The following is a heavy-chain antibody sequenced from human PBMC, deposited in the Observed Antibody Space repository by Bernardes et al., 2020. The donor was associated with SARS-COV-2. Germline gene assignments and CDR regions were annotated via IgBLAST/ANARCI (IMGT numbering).Heavy chain of an antibody. V-gene: IGHV4-59*08. CDR3: ARLTWTTVVTPYFQH. Sequence: SETLSLTCTVSGGSISSYYWSWIRQPPGKGLEWIGYIYYSGSTNYNPSLKSRVTISVDTSKNQFSLKLSSVTAADTAVYYCARLTWTTVVTPYFQHWGQGTLVTVSS. J-gene: IGHJ1*01. D-gene: IGHD4-17*01. CDR2: IYYSGST. CDR1: GGSISSYY.